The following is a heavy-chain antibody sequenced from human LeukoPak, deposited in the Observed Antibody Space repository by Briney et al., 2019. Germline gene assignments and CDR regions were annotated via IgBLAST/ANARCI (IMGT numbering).Heavy chain of an antibody. V-gene: IGHV1-2*02. J-gene: IGHJ5*02. CDR1: GYTFTGYY. D-gene: IGHD3-10*01. CDR3: ARDRFSSGRGNWFDP. Sequence: ASVKVSCKASGYTFTGYYMHWVRQAPGQGLEWMGWINPNSGGTNYAQKFQGRVTMTRDTSISTAYMELSRLRSDDTAVYYCARDRFSSGRGNWFDPWGQGTLVTVSS. CDR2: INPNSGGT.